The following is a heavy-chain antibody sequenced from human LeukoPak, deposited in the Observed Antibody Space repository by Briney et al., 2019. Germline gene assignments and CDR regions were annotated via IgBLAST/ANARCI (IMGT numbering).Heavy chain of an antibody. J-gene: IGHJ3*02. CDR1: GGSISSSSYY. CDR3: ARSIGGSGSYFLEAFDI. Sequence: SETLSLTCTVSGGSISSSSYYWGWIRQPPGKGLEWIGSIYYSGSTYYNPSLKSRVTVSVDTSKNQFSLRLSSVTAADTAVFYCARSIGGSGSYFLEAFDIWGQGTMVTVSS. V-gene: IGHV4-39*07. CDR2: IYYSGST. D-gene: IGHD3-10*01.